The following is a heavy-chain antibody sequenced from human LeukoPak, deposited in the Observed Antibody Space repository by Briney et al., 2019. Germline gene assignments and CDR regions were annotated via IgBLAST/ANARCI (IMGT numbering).Heavy chain of an antibody. V-gene: IGHV4-39*01. CDR3: VSPRGFSYGYFDY. CDR2: IYYSKNT. CDR1: GGSISSSSAY. D-gene: IGHD5-18*01. J-gene: IGHJ4*02. Sequence: SETLSLTCTVSGGSISSSSAYWGWLRQPPGKGLEWIGSIYYSKNTYYNPSLKSRVTISANTSKNQFSLTLGSVSATDTAVYYCVSPRGFSYGYFDYWGQGTLVTVSS.